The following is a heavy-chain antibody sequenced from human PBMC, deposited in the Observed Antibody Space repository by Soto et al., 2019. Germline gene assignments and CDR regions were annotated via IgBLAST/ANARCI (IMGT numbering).Heavy chain of an antibody. J-gene: IGHJ6*02. Sequence: SETLSLTCTVSGGSISSGGYYWSWIRQHPGKGLEWIGRIYTSGSTNYNPSLKSRVTMSVDTSKNQFSLKLSSVTAADTAVYYCARDSLMVIAATFGSYYYGMDVWGQGTTVTVSS. D-gene: IGHD2-15*01. CDR1: GGSISSGGYY. V-gene: IGHV4-61*02. CDR2: IYTSGST. CDR3: ARDSLMVIAATFGSYYYGMDV.